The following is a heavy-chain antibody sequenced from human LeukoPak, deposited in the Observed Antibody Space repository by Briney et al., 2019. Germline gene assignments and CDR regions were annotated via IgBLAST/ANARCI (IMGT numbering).Heavy chain of an antibody. CDR1: GFTFSDYY. Sequence: KPGGSLRLSCAASGFTFSDYYMSWIRQAPGKGLEWVSYISSSGSTIYCADSVKGRFTISRDNSKNTLYLQMNSLRAEDTAVYYCAKGEDGLVLGAFDIWGQGTMVTVSS. J-gene: IGHJ3*02. CDR3: AKGEDGLVLGAFDI. CDR2: ISSSGSTI. D-gene: IGHD6-13*01. V-gene: IGHV3-11*04.